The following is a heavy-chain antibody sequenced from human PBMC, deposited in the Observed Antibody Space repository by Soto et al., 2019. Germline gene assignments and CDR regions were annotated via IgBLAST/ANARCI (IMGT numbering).Heavy chain of an antibody. Sequence: EVQLSQSGGGLVQPGGSLRLSCAASGFTFSNFAMRWVRQAPGKGLEWVSDISGSGGSTYYAESVKGRFTISRDNSKNPLFRQMNSLRVEDTAVYYCAKDIVAVGGYETFDFWGQGTMVTVSS. CDR2: ISGSGGST. J-gene: IGHJ4*02. CDR3: AKDIVAVGGYETFDF. V-gene: IGHV3-23*01. D-gene: IGHD5-12*01. CDR1: GFTFSNFA.